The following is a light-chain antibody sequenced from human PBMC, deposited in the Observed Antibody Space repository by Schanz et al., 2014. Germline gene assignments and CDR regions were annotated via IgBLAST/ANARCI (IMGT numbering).Light chain of an antibody. V-gene: IGKV3-11*01. J-gene: IGKJ1*01. CDR3: QQSYSTPRT. CDR1: QSVSNY. Sequence: EIVLTQSPATLSLSPGERATLSCRASQSVSNYLAWYLQKPGQAPRLLIYDASNRATGVPGRFSGSGSGTDFTLTISSLEPEDFATYYCQQSYSTPRTFGQGTKVEIK. CDR2: DAS.